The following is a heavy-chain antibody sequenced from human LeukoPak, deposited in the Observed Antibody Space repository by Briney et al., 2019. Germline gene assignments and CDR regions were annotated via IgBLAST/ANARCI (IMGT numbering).Heavy chain of an antibody. V-gene: IGHV1-69*01. J-gene: IGHJ4*02. Sequence: SVKVSCKASGGTFSSYAISWVRQAPGQGLEWMGGLIPIFGTANYAQKFQGRVTITADESTSTAYMELSSLRSEDTAVYYCARDALRGYSYGLTIDYWGQGTLVTVSS. CDR3: ARDALRGYSYGLTIDY. CDR2: LIPIFGTA. CDR1: GGTFSSYA. D-gene: IGHD5-18*01.